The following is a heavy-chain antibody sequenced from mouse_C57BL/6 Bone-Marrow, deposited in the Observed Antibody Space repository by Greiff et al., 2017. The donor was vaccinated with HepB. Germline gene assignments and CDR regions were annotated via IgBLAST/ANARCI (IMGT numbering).Heavy chain of an antibody. CDR2: ILPGSGST. J-gene: IGHJ3*01. CDR3: ARRTRCTMVTTGFAY. Sequence: QVQLQQSGAELMKPGASVKLSCKATGYTFTGYWIEWVKQRPGHGLEWIGEILPGSGSTNYNEKFKGKATFTADTSSNTAYMKLSSLTTEDSAIYYCARRTRCTMVTTGFAYWGQGTLVTVSA. V-gene: IGHV1-9*01. CDR1: GYTFTGYW. D-gene: IGHD2-1*01.